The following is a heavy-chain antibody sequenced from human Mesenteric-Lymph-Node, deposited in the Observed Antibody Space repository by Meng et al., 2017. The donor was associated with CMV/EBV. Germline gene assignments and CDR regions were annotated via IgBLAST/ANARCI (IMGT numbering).Heavy chain of an antibody. D-gene: IGHD3-10*01. CDR2: IFYTGST. V-gene: IGHV4-30-2*01. Sequence: SGGSVSNGDHSWSWVWQPPGRGLELLGYIFYTGSTYYNPSLKGRVTMSMDRSKNQFSLKLTSVTAADTAVYYCANDYGSGSYRFDYWGQGTLVTVSS. CDR1: GGSVSNGDHS. CDR3: ANDYGSGSYRFDY. J-gene: IGHJ4*02.